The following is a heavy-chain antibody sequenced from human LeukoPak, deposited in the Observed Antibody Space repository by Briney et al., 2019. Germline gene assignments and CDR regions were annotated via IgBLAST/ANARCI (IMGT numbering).Heavy chain of an antibody. J-gene: IGHJ6*02. V-gene: IGHV4-59*08. Sequence: SETLSLTCTVSGDSISSSYWSWIRQPPGKGLEWIGYIYYSGSTTYNPSLKSRVTISVDTSKNQFSLKLSSVTAADTAVYYCARHGPLYEYFYYNMDVWGQGTTVTVSS. CDR3: ARHGPLYEYFYYNMDV. CDR1: GDSISSSY. CDR2: IYYSGST. D-gene: IGHD5/OR15-5a*01.